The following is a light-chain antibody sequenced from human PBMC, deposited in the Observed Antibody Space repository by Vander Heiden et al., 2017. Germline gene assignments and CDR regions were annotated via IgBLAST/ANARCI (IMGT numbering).Light chain of an antibody. V-gene: IGLV1-40*01. CDR3: QSYDGSLSGNWV. CDR1: SSNIGAGYD. Sequence: QSVLTQPPSVSEAPGQRVTISCTGSSSNIGAGYDVHWYQQLPGTAPKLLIYGNSNRPSGVPDRFSGSKSGTSASLAITGLQAEDEADYYCQSYDGSLSGNWVFGGGTKLTVL. J-gene: IGLJ3*02. CDR2: GNS.